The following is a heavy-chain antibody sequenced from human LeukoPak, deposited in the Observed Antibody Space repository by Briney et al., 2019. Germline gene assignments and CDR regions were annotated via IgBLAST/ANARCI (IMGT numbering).Heavy chain of an antibody. Sequence: ASVKVSCNVSGYTLTELSMHWVRQAPGKGLEWMGGFDPEDGETIYAQKFQGRVTMTEDTSTDTAYMELSSLRSEDTAVYYCATDADYYDSSGYPPGAWGQGTLVTVSS. CDR1: GYTLTELS. J-gene: IGHJ5*02. V-gene: IGHV1-24*01. D-gene: IGHD3-22*01. CDR3: ATDADYYDSSGYPPGA. CDR2: FDPEDGET.